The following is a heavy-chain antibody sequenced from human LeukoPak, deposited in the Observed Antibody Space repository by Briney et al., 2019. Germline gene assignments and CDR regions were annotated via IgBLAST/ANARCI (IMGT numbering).Heavy chain of an antibody. J-gene: IGHJ4*02. V-gene: IGHV3-66*01. D-gene: IGHD5-12*01. CDR3: ARVRNSGYVGLEY. CDR2: IYRGGST. CDR1: GFTVSTNY. Sequence: GGSLRLSCAASGFTVSTNYMSWVRLAPGKGLEWVSVIYRGGSTYYADSVKGRFTISRDTSKNTVHLQMNSLRVEDTAVYYCARVRNSGYVGLEYWGQGTLVTVSS.